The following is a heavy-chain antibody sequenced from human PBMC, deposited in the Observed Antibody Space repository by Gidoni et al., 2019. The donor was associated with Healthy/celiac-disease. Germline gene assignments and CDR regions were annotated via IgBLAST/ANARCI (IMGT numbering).Heavy chain of an antibody. CDR1: GGSISSAASY. CDR2: IYYSGST. CDR3: ARVRGNYRNYRAHYYYYMNV. D-gene: IGHD4-4*01. J-gene: IGHJ6*03. V-gene: IGHV4-30-4*01. Sequence: QVHLQELGPGLVKPSQTLSPTCTVSGGSISSAASYWSWIRQPPGTGLEWIGYIYYSGSTHYNPSLKSRVTISLDTSKDQFSLKLSSVTAADTAVYYCARVRGNYRNYRAHYYYYMNVWGKGTTVTVSS.